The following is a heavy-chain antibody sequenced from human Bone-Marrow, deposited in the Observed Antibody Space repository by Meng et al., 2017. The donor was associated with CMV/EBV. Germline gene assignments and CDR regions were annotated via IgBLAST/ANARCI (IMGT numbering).Heavy chain of an antibody. D-gene: IGHD2-2*01. V-gene: IGHV4-61*01. CDR1: RRPICRVSYY. CDR2: IYYSGST. J-gene: IGHJ6*02. CDR3: ARRIVVVPAATPLYYYYGMDV. Sequence: HTCSLSRRPICRVSYYWSWIRQPPGKGLEWIGYIYYSGSTNYNPSLKSRVTISVDTSKNQFSLKLSSVTAADTAVYYCARRIVVVPAATPLYYYYGMDVWGQGTTVTVSS.